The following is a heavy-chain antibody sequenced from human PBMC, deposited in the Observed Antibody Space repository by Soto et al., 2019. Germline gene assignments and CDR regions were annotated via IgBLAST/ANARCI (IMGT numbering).Heavy chain of an antibody. CDR2: VTGRSSST. CDR1: GFTFSNYA. J-gene: IGHJ3*02. V-gene: IGHV3-23*01. D-gene: IGHD2-2*01. CDR3: TKHIPSKKNQRRWADAFHI. Sequence: EVRLLESGGGLVQPGGSLRLSCVASGFTFSNYAMSWVRQAPGKGLEWVSVVTGRSSSTYYADSVEGRFIISRDNSRNTLFLQMNSLGGEDTAVYYCTKHIPSKKNQRRWADAFHIWGQGTSLTVSS.